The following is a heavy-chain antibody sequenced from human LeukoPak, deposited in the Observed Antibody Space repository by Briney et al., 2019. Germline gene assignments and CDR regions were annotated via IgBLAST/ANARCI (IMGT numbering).Heavy chain of an antibody. V-gene: IGHV4-39*07. CDR1: GGSISRSSYY. CDR2: IYYSGST. J-gene: IGHJ6*04. Sequence: SETLSLTCTVSGGSISRSSYYWGWIRQPPGKGLEWIGSIYYSGSTYYNPSLKSRVTISVDTSKNQFSLKLSSVTAADTAVYYCAREAIEVDVWGKGTTVTVSS. D-gene: IGHD3-22*01. CDR3: AREAIEVDV.